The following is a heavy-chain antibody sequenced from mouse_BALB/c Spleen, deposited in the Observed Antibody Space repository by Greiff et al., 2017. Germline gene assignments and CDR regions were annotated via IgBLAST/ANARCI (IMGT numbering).Heavy chain of an antibody. CDR3: ARNPLYTYYFDY. J-gene: IGHJ2*01. V-gene: IGHV3-2*02. Sequence: EVQLQQSGPGLVKPSQSLSLPCTVTGYSITSDYAWNWIRQFPGNTLEWMGYISYSGSTSYNPSLKSRISITRDTSKNQFFLQLNSVTTEDTATYYCARNPLYTYYFDYWGQGATLTVAS. CDR2: ISYSGST. D-gene: IGHD2-1*01. CDR1: GYSITSDYA.